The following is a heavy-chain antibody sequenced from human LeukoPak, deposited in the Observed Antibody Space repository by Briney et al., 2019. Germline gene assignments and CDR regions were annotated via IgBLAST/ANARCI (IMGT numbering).Heavy chain of an antibody. J-gene: IGHJ4*02. CDR1: GYTFTSYD. V-gene: IGHV1-8*01. CDR3: ARLSSDYVPLGY. CDR2: MNPNSGNT. Sequence: ASVKVSCKASGYTFTSYDINWVRQATGQGLEWMGWMNPNSGNTGYAQKFQGRVTMTRNTSISTAYMELSSLRSEDTAVYYCARLSSDYVPLGYWGQGTLVTVSS. D-gene: IGHD5-12*01.